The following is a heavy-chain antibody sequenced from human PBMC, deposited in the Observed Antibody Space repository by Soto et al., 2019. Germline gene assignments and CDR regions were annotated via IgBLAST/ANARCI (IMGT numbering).Heavy chain of an antibody. J-gene: IGHJ3*02. D-gene: IGHD3-10*01. Sequence: SETLSLTCAVSGDSISRSYWWSWVRQLPGKGLEWIGEIYHSGSTIYNPSLQGRVTLSVDKSKNEFSLKMSSVTDADTAVYYCTSKFGQLLADAFDIWGQGTMVTVSS. V-gene: IGHV4-4*02. CDR1: GDSISRSYW. CDR3: TSKFGQLLADAFDI. CDR2: IYHSGST.